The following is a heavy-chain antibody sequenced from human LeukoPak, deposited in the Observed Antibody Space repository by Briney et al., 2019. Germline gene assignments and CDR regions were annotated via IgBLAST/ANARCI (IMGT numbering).Heavy chain of an antibody. CDR2: ISSSSTI. D-gene: IGHD2/OR15-2a*01. CDR1: GFTFRSYS. J-gene: IGHJ6*02. CDR3: ARDFATFGMDV. Sequence: GGSLRLSCAASGFTFRSYSMNWVRQAPGKGLEWVSYISSSSTIYDADSVKGRFTISRDNARNSQYLQMNSLRDEDTAVYYCARDFATFGMDVWGQGTTVTVSS. V-gene: IGHV3-48*02.